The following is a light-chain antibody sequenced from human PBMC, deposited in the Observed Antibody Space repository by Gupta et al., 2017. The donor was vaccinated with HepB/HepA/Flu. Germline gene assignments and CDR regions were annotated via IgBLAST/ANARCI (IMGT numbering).Light chain of an antibody. J-gene: IGKJ3*01. V-gene: IGKV1-39*01. Sequence: DIQMTQSPSSLSASVGDRVTITCRASQSISSYLNWYQQKPGKAPKLLIYAASRVQSGVPSRLSGSGSGTDFTLTISSLQPEDFATYYCQQSYSTPLFGPGTKVEI. CDR3: QQSYSTPL. CDR1: QSISSY. CDR2: AAS.